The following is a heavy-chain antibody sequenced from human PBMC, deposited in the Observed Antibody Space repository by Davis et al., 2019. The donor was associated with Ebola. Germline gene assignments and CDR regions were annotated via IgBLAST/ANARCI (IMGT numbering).Heavy chain of an antibody. D-gene: IGHD3-16*01. J-gene: IGHJ4*02. V-gene: IGHV3-23*01. CDR2: ISGSGGST. Sequence: GESLKISCAASGFTFSSYAMSRVRQAPGKGLEWVSAISGSGGSTYYADSVKGRFTISRDNSKNTLYLQMNSLRAEDTAVYYCAKCIWGSFAPHGYWGQGTLVTVSS. CDR1: GFTFSSYA. CDR3: AKCIWGSFAPHGY.